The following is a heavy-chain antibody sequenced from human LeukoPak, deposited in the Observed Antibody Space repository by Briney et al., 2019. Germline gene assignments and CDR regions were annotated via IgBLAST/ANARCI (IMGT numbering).Heavy chain of an antibody. CDR2: IDNGGSTT. J-gene: IGHJ4*02. Sequence: PGGSPRLSCAASGFTFSTYWMHWVRQAPGKGLVWVSRIDNGGSTTLYADSVRGRFTISRDNAKNTLYLQMNGLRAEDTAIYYCARVRSDYSSSSPPDYWGQGTPVTVSS. CDR3: ARVRSDYSSSSPPDY. V-gene: IGHV3-74*01. D-gene: IGHD6-6*01. CDR1: GFTFSTYW.